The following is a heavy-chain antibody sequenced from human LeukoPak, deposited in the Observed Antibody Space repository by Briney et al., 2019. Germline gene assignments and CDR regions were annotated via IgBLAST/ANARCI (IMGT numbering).Heavy chain of an antibody. J-gene: IGHJ5*02. CDR2: INARGDT. D-gene: IGHD2-2*01. V-gene: IGHV4-34*01. CDR3: ARGQVPAARGYNWFDP. Sequence: PSETLSLTCAVYGWSSNDYYWNWIRQPPGKGLEWIGEINARGDTNYNPSLKSRVTISVDTSKKQFSLRLTSMIAADTALYYCARGQVPAARGYNWFDPWGQGTLVTVSS. CDR1: GWSSNDYY.